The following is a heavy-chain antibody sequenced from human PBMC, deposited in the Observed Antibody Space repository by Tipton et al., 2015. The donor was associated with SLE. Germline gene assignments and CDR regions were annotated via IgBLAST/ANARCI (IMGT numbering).Heavy chain of an antibody. CDR2: IYSGGST. J-gene: IGHJ6*02. Sequence: GSLRLSCAASGFTVSSNYMSWVRQAPGKGLEWVSVIYSGGSTYYADSVKGRFTISRDNAKNSLYLQMNSLRAEDTAVYYCAREGYCSGGSCCYGMYFWGQGTTVTVSS. CDR1: GFTVSSNY. V-gene: IGHV3-53*01. CDR3: AREGYCSGGSCCYGMYF. D-gene: IGHD2-15*01.